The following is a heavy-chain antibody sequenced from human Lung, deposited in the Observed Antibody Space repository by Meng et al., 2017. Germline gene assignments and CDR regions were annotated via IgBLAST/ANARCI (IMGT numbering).Heavy chain of an antibody. CDR3: ARGTPGRSYCDY. Sequence: QVQLLQSGPEVKQPGASLNVSCKASDYTFTGYGVCWVRQAPGQGLEWMAWLGAHPGDTSFAPKFLGRVTVTADTATATAYMELRSLRSDDTAVYYCARGTPGRSYCDYWGLGTPVTVSS. V-gene: IGHV1-18*01. D-gene: IGHD3-10*01. CDR1: DYTFTGYG. CDR2: LGAHPGDT. J-gene: IGHJ4*02.